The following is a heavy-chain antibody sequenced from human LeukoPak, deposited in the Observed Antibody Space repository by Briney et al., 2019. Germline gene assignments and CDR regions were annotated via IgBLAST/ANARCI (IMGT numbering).Heavy chain of an antibody. Sequence: GGSLRLSCAGSGFTFSFYWMSWVRQAPGKGLEWVANIKQDGSEEYYVDSVKGRFTISRDNAKGSLYLQMNSLRAADTAVYYCGTHAGRTGSDDWGQGTLVTVSS. J-gene: IGHJ4*02. CDR2: IKQDGSEE. D-gene: IGHD3/OR15-3a*01. V-gene: IGHV3-7*03. CDR1: GFTFSFYW. CDR3: GTHAGRTGSDD.